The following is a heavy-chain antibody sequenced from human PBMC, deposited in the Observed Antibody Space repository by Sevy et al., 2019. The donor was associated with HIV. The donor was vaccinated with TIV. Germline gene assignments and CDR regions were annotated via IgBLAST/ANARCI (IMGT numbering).Heavy chain of an antibody. J-gene: IGHJ4*02. CDR1: GFTFKNAW. D-gene: IGHD3-10*01. V-gene: IGHV3-15*01. CDR3: TSRVVTTNDY. CDR2: IKDTPDGAPT. Sequence: GGSLRLSCAASGFTFKNAWMNWVRQAPGKALEWVGRIKDTPDGAPTDYCVSVNGRFTISRDDSKSILYLQLNSLKIEDTAMYYCTSRVVTTNDYWGQGTLVTVSS.